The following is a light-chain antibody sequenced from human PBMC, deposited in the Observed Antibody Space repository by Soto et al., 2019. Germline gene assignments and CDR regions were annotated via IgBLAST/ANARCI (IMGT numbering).Light chain of an antibody. CDR1: TGTVTSGYY. CDR2: STS. CDR3: LLYYGGAWV. J-gene: IGLJ3*02. Sequence: QAVVTQEPSVTVSPGGTVTLTCASSTGTVTSGYYPNWFQQKHGQPPRTLIYSTSNKQSWTPARFSGSLLGGKAALTLSGVQPEDEADYYCLLYYGGAWVFGGGTKLTVL. V-gene: IGLV7-43*01.